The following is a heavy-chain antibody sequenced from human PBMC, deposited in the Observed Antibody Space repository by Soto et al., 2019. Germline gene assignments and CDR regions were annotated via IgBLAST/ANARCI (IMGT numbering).Heavy chain of an antibody. V-gene: IGHV3-30-3*01. CDR3: ARDYGDYDFLDY. CDR1: GFTFSRYA. CDR2: ISYDGSDK. D-gene: IGHD4-17*01. J-gene: IGHJ4*02. Sequence: QVQLVESGGGVVQPGRSLRLSCVASGFTFSRYAIHWVRQTPGKGLEWVAVISYDGSDKYYAYSVKGLFTISRDNSKNSLYLQMNSLRPDDTAVYYCARDYGDYDFLDYWGQGTLVTVSS.